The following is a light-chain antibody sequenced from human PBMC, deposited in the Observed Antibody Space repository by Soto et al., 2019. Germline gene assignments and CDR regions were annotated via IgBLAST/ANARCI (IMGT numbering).Light chain of an antibody. V-gene: IGKV3-20*01. CDR3: QQYGSSPVT. J-gene: IGKJ5*01. Sequence: VLTQSPGTLSLSPGERATLSCRASQSVTSTYLAWYQQKPGQAPRLLIYGASSGATGVPDRFSGSGSGTDFTLTISRLEPEDFAVYYCQQYGSSPVTFGQGTRLEIK. CDR1: QSVTSTY. CDR2: GAS.